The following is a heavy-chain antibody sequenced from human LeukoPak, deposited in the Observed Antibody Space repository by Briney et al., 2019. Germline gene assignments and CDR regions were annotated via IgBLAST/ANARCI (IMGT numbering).Heavy chain of an antibody. CDR2: IRYDGSNK. CDR1: GFTFSSYG. Sequence: GGSLRLSCAASGFTFSSYGMHWVRQAPGKGLEWVAFIRYDGSNKYCADSVKGRFTISRDNSKNTLYLQMNSLRAEDTAVYYCAKDAGSYSSGWYWFDPWGQGTPVTVSS. CDR3: AKDAGSYSSGWYWFDP. J-gene: IGHJ5*02. D-gene: IGHD6-19*01. V-gene: IGHV3-30*02.